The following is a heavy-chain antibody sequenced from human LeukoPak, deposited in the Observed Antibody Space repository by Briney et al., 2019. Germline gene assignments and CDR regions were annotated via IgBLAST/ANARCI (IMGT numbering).Heavy chain of an antibody. CDR1: GFTFSSYE. CDR3: ARGGKRYFDWLFLGYFDY. CDR2: ISSSGSTI. J-gene: IGHJ4*02. D-gene: IGHD3-9*01. Sequence: GGSLGLSCAASGFTFSSYEMNWVRQAPGKGLEWVSYISSSGSTIYYADSVKGRFTISRDNAKNSLYLQMNSLRAEDTAVYYCARGGKRYFDWLFLGYFDYWGQGTLVTVSS. V-gene: IGHV3-48*03.